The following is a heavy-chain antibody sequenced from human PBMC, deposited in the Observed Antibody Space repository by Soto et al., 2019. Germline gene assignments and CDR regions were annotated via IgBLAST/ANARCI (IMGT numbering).Heavy chain of an antibody. CDR2: ISSSGSTI. D-gene: IGHD6-13*01. J-gene: IGHJ5*02. Sequence: GGSLRLSCAASGFTFSSYEMNWVRQAPGKGLEWVSYISSSGSTIYYADSVKGRFTISRDNAKNSLYLQMNSLRAEDTAVYYCATTLRGSSSWYWFDPWGQGTLVTVSS. CDR1: GFTFSSYE. V-gene: IGHV3-48*03. CDR3: ATTLRGSSSWYWFDP.